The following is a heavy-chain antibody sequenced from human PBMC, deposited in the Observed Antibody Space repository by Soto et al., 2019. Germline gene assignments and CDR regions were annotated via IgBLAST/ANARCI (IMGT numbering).Heavy chain of an antibody. D-gene: IGHD3-22*01. Sequence: PGEVSGAACGGSFRIYGIRWLRQAPVQGLEWMGGSIPIFGTANYAQKFQGRVTITADKSTSTAYMELSSLRSEDTAVYYCASYDSSGYRLAYWGHGTLVTVSS. CDR1: GGSFRIYG. CDR2: SIPIFGTA. CDR3: ASYDSSGYRLAY. V-gene: IGHV1-69*06. J-gene: IGHJ4*01.